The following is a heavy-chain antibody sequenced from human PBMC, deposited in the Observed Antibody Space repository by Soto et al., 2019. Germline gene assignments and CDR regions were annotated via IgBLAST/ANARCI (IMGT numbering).Heavy chain of an antibody. CDR3: AKEGEWLGPLDY. CDR1: GFTFSSYG. J-gene: IGHJ4*02. V-gene: IGHV3-30*18. D-gene: IGHD5-12*01. Sequence: QVQLVESGGGVVQPGRSLRLSCAASGFTFSSYGMHWVRQAPGKGLEWVAVISYDGSNKYYADSVKGRFTISRDNSKNTLYLQMNSLRAEDTAVYDCAKEGEWLGPLDYWGQGTLVTVSS. CDR2: ISYDGSNK.